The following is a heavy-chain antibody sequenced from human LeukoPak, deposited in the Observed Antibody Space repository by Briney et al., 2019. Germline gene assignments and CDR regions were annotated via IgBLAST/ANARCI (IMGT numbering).Heavy chain of an antibody. Sequence: PGGSLRLSCAASGFTFSSYWMSWVGQAPGKGLEWVANIKKDGSEKYYVDSVKGGFTISRDNAKNSLYLQMNSLRAEDTAVYYCAELGITMIGGVWGKGTTVTISS. V-gene: IGHV3-7*01. CDR3: AELGITMIGGV. J-gene: IGHJ6*04. CDR1: GFTFSSYW. CDR2: IKKDGSEK. D-gene: IGHD3-10*02.